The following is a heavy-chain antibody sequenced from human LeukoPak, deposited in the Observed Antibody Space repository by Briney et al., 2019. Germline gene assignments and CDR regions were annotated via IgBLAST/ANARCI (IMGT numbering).Heavy chain of an antibody. J-gene: IGHJ5*02. CDR2: INHSGST. Sequence: SETLSLTCAVYGGSFSGYYWSWIRQPPGKGLGWIGEINHSGSTTYNPSLKSRVTISVDTSKNQFSLQLSSVTAADTTVYYCARGRVTYYYDSSGYFPWFDPWGQGTLVTVSS. CDR1: GGSFSGYY. D-gene: IGHD3-22*01. CDR3: ARGRVTYYYDSSGYFPWFDP. V-gene: IGHV4-34*01.